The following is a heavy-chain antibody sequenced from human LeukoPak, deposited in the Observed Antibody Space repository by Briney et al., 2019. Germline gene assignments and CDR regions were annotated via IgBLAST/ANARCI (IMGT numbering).Heavy chain of an antibody. CDR1: GYSFTNYW. CDR3: ARHPKFSSGSGWFDP. J-gene: IGHJ5*02. D-gene: IGHD6-19*01. CDR2: IYLGDSDT. Sequence: GESLKFSCKDPGYSFTNYWIAWVRQMPGKGLEWMGLIYLGDSDTRYSPSFPGQVTISADKSISTAYLQWSSLKASDTAMYYCARHPKFSSGSGWFDPWGQGTLVTVSS. V-gene: IGHV5-51*01.